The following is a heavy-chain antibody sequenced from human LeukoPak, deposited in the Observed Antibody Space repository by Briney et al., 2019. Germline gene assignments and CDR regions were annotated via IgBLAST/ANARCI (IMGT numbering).Heavy chain of an antibody. D-gene: IGHD6-13*01. Sequence: PSETLSLTCAVYGGSFSGYYWSWNRQPPGKGLEWIGEINHSGSTNYNPSLKSRVTISVDTSKNQFSLKLSSVTAADTAVYYCASPGIADYWGQGTLVTVSS. V-gene: IGHV4-34*01. CDR3: ASPGIADY. CDR2: INHSGST. CDR1: GGSFSGYY. J-gene: IGHJ4*02.